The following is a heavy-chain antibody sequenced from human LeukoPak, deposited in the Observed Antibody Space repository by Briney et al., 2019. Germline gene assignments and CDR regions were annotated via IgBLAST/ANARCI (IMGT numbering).Heavy chain of an antibody. CDR1: GGTFSSYA. Sequence: SVKVSCKASGGTFSSYAISWVRQAPGQGLEWMGGIIPIFGTANYAQKFQGRVTITTDESTSTAYMELSSLRSEDTAVYYCARDYGGNLEMDYWGQGTLVTVSS. D-gene: IGHD4-23*01. J-gene: IGHJ4*02. V-gene: IGHV1-69*05. CDR2: IIPIFGTA. CDR3: ARDYGGNLEMDY.